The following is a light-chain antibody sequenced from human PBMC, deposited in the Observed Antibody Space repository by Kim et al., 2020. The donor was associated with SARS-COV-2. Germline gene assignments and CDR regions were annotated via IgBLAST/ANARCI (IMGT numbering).Light chain of an antibody. CDR2: GVR. Sequence: GQSITISCTGTSSDVGGYNYVSWYQQHPDKAPKLMIYGVRNRPSGVSIRFSGSKSGNTASLTISGLQAEDEADYYCSSYTSGSTLVFGGGTQLTVL. J-gene: IGLJ2*01. V-gene: IGLV2-14*03. CDR3: SSYTSGSTLV. CDR1: SSDVGGYNY.